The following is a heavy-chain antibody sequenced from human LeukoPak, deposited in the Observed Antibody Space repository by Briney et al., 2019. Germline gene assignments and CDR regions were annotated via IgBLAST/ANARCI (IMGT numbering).Heavy chain of an antibody. CDR2: IYYTESA. Sequence: SETLSLTCTVSSGSVSNGDYYWGWLRQPPGKAPEWFGYIYYTESAYYNPSLGGRVTLSVDTSNNQFSVKLSSVTAADTTVYYCARSQNYYGSGDYWGQGTLVTVSS. CDR3: ARSQNYYGSGDY. CDR1: SGSVSNGDYY. J-gene: IGHJ4*02. V-gene: IGHV4-61*08. D-gene: IGHD3-10*01.